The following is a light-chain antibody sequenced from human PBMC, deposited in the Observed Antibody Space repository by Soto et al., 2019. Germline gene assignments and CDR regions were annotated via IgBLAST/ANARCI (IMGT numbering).Light chain of an antibody. CDR2: STS. CDR1: QSINSGN. CDR3: QQYDGSPPWT. Sequence: EIVLTQSPGPLSLSPGDRATLSCRASQSINSGNLAWYQQKPGQAPRLLIYSTSRRSTGISDRFSGHGSGTDFSLTISRLEPEDVAVYYCQQYDGSPPWTVGQGTKVDIK. J-gene: IGKJ1*01. V-gene: IGKV3-20*01.